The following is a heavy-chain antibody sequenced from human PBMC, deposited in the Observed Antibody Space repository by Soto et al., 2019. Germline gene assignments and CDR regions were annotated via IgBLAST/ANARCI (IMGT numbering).Heavy chain of an antibody. V-gene: IGHV3-21*02. J-gene: IGHJ6*03. CDR3: VRDFGGYFRTGYMDV. CDR1: GFTFSSFS. Sequence: EVQLVESGGGLVKPGGSLRLACAASGFTFSSFSMNWVRQAPGKGPEWVSSINEDSSYIYYAGSVRGRCTIARDNAEDSLYLQRTRLRADDTAVYYSVRDFGGYFRTGYMDVWGGGATVTVSS. CDR2: INEDSSYI. D-gene: IGHD2-15*01.